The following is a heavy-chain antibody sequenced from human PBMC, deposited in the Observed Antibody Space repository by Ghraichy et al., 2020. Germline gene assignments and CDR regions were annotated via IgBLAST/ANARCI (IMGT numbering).Heavy chain of an antibody. V-gene: IGHV1-18*01. J-gene: IGHJ4*02. CDR1: GYTFTSYG. Sequence: ASVKVSCKASGYTFTSYGISWVRQAPGQGLEWMGWISAYNGNTNYAQKLQGRVTMTTDTSTSTAYMELRSLRSDDTAVYYCARAAGYSSSWYRGDDYWGQGTLVTVSS. CDR3: ARAAGYSSSWYRGDDY. CDR2: ISAYNGNT. D-gene: IGHD6-13*01.